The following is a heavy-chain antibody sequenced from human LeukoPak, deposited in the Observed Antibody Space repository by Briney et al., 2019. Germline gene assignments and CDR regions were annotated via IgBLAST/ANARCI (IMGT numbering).Heavy chain of an antibody. D-gene: IGHD5-24*01. CDR3: ARLEMATIRIGDDY. V-gene: IGHV3-48*03. J-gene: IGHJ4*02. Sequence: GGSLRLSCADSGLTFSSYEMNWARQAPGKGLEWVSYISSSGGTTYYRDSVKGRFTISRDNAKKSLFLQMNSLRVEDTAVYYCARLEMATIRIGDDYWGQGTLVTVSS. CDR1: GLTFSSYE. CDR2: ISSSGGTT.